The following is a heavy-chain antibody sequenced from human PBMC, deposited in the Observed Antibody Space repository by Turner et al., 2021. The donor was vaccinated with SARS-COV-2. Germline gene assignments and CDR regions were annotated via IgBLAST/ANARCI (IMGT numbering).Heavy chain of an antibody. CDR3: ARDSGDFDY. V-gene: IGHV3-30-3*01. CDR1: GFPFSSYV. J-gene: IGHJ4*02. Sequence: QVQLVESGGGVVQPGRALRLSCAASGFPFSSYVMHWVRQAACKGLEWVAVISYDGSNKYYADSVKGRFTISRDNSKNTLYLQMNSLRAEDTAVYYCARDSGDFDYWGQGTLVTVSS. CDR2: ISYDGSNK. D-gene: IGHD3-10*01.